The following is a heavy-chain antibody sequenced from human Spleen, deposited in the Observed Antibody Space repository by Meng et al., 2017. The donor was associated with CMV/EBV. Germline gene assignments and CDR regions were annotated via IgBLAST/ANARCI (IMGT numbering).Heavy chain of an antibody. J-gene: IGHJ5*02. CDR2: IYYSGTT. CDR3: ARAPVRGATDP. CDR1: GGSSSIGDYY. V-gene: IGHV4-30-4*08. Sequence: TVSGGSSSIGDYYYSWIRQAPGKGLEWIGHIYYSGTTDYSPSLKSRLTISLDTSRNQFSLNLRSVTAADTAIYFCARAPVRGATDPWGQGTLVTVSS. D-gene: IGHD3-10*01.